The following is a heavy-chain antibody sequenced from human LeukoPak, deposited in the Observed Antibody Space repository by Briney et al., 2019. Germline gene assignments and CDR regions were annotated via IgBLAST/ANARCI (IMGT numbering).Heavy chain of an antibody. V-gene: IGHV3-30*04. CDR3: ARTTEAHSWQARYYSYYMDV. CDR2: ISFDGTDA. J-gene: IGHJ6*03. Sequence: GGSLRLSCAASGFTFSSYAIHWVRQAPGKGLEWVAVISFDGTDAFYADSVKGRFTISRDNSKNTLYLQMNSLRADDTAVYYCARTTEAHSWQARYYSYYMDVWGKGTTVTVSS. D-gene: IGHD6-13*01. CDR1: GFTFSSYA.